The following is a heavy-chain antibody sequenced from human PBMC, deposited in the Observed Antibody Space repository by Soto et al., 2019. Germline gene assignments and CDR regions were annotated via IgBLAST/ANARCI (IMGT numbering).Heavy chain of an antibody. V-gene: IGHV3-74*01. Sequence: GGSLRLSCAASGFTFTGNLMHWVCQAPGKGLVWVARINRDGGSTTYADSVKGRFTISRDNSKNTLYLQMNSLRAEDTAVYYCAKDLDVEHQAIFAIRGQGTMVTVSS. CDR1: GFTFTGNL. CDR2: INRDGGST. J-gene: IGHJ3*02. D-gene: IGHD3-3*01. CDR3: AKDLDVEHQAIFAI.